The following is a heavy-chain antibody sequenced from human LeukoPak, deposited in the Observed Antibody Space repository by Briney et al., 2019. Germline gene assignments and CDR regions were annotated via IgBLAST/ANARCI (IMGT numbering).Heavy chain of an antibody. CDR1: GGSISSSSYY. V-gene: IGHV4-39*07. D-gene: IGHD4/OR15-4a*01. J-gene: IGHJ4*02. Sequence: KPSETLSLTCTVSGGSISSSSYYWGWIRQPPGKGLEWIGSIYYSGSTYYNPSLKSRVTISVDTSKNQFSLKLRSVTAADTAVYYCARRAGAYSHPYDYWGQGTLVTVSS. CDR2: IYYSGST. CDR3: ARRAGAYSHPYDY.